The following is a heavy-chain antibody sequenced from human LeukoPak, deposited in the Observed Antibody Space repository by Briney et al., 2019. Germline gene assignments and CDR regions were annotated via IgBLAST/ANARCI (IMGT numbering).Heavy chain of an antibody. D-gene: IGHD6-19*01. CDR1: GYTFTSYG. Sequence: ASVKVSCKASGYTFTSYGISWVRQAPGQGLEWMGIINPSGGSTSYAQKFQGRVTMTRDTSTSTVYMELSSLRSEDTAVYYCARDRTGTGYSSGSLDYWGQGTLVTVSS. CDR2: INPSGGST. J-gene: IGHJ4*02. V-gene: IGHV1-46*01. CDR3: ARDRTGTGYSSGSLDY.